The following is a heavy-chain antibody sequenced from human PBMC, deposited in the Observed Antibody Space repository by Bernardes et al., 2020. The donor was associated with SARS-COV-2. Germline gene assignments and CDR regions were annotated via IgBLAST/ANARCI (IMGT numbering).Heavy chain of an antibody. CDR2: ISDLATI. CDR1: GFTFSYYT. Sequence: GSLRLSCTASGFTFSYYTMNWVRQAPGKGLEWISFISDLATIYADSVKGRFTISRHNAENSLYLQMNSLRDEDTAVYYCARGGGCTGGTCWYPDYWGQGTLVTVSS. D-gene: IGHD6-13*01. V-gene: IGHV3-48*02. CDR3: ARGGGCTGGTCWYPDY. J-gene: IGHJ4*02.